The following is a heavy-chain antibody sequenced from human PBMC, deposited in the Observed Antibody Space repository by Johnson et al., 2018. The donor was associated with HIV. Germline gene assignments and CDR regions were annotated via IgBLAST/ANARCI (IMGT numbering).Heavy chain of an antibody. D-gene: IGHD4-17*01. Sequence: QVQLVESGGGVVQPGRSLRLSCAASGFTFSSYGMHWVRQAPGKGLEWVAVISYDGKNKDYADPVKGRFTLSRDNSKNTLYLQLSSLRTEDTAVFYCARGDYGDYGRDAFDIWGQGT. J-gene: IGHJ3*02. CDR2: ISYDGKNK. CDR1: GFTFSSYG. CDR3: ARGDYGDYGRDAFDI. V-gene: IGHV3-30*03.